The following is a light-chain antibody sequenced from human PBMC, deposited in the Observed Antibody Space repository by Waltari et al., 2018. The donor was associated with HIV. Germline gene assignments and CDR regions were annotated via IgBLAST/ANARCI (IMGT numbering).Light chain of an antibody. V-gene: IGLV1-44*01. J-gene: IGLJ3*02. CDR3: ATWDDSLSWV. CDR2: SNN. CDR1: CSTIVTTT. Sequence: QSVLTQPPSASGTPGRRVAISCSLRCSTIVTTTVNWYQQLPEPAPTLLIHSNNQRPSGVPDRFSGSKSGTSASLAISGLQSEDEADYYCATWDDSLSWVFGGGTKLTVL.